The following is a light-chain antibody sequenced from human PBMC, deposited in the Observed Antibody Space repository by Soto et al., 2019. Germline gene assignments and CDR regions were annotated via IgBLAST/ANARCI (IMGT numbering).Light chain of an antibody. CDR2: DAS. V-gene: IGKV3-20*01. Sequence: EIVLKQSPATLSFSPGERATLSCRARQSVRSNYLAWYQQKPGQAPRFLIYDASSRATGIPDRFSGSGSGTDFTLTISRLEPEDFAVYYCQQYGNTPLTFGGGTKVDIK. CDR3: QQYGNTPLT. J-gene: IGKJ4*01. CDR1: QSVRSNY.